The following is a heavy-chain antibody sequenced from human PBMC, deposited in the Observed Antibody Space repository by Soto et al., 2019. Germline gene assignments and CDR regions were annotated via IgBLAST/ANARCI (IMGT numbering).Heavy chain of an antibody. V-gene: IGHV1-69*12. Sequence: QVQLVQSGAEVKEPGSSVNVSCKTSGGTFGNTAVTWVRQVPGQGLEWIGGIVPLFGTANYAQKFRGRVMITADDSTSTAYMDLSSLRSDDTAIYYCARDGDPGYSFGSGPLGGGRFDPWGQGTLVTVSS. CDR3: ARDGDPGYSFGSGPLGGGRFDP. D-gene: IGHD2-21*01. CDR2: IVPLFGTA. CDR1: GGTFGNTA. J-gene: IGHJ5*02.